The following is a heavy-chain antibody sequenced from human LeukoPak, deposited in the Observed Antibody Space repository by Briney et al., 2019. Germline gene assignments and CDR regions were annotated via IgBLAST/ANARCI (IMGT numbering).Heavy chain of an antibody. Sequence: SVKVSCKASGGTFSSYAISWVRQAPGQGLEWMGGIIPIFGTANYAQKFQGRVTITTDESTSTAYMELSSLRSEDTAVYYCARVAAQTRNWFDPWGQGTLVTVSS. CDR3: ARVAAQTRNWFDP. D-gene: IGHD6-13*01. CDR1: GGTFSSYA. J-gene: IGHJ5*02. CDR2: IIPIFGTA. V-gene: IGHV1-69*05.